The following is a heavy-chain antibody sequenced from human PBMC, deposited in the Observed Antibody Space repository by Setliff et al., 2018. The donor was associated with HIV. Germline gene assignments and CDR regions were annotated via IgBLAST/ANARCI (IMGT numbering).Heavy chain of an antibody. CDR1: GFTFSSYA. V-gene: IGHV3-23*01. D-gene: IGHD5-12*01. J-gene: IGHJ4*02. Sequence: GGSLRLSCAASGFTFSSYAMSWVRQAPGKGLEWVSAISGSGGSTYYADSVKGRFTISRDNSKNTLYLQMSSLRAEDTAVYYCAKDPRAAVATICDYWGQGTLVTVSS. CDR2: ISGSGGST. CDR3: AKDPRAAVATICDY.